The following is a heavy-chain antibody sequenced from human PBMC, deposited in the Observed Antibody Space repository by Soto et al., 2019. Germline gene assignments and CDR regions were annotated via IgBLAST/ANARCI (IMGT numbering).Heavy chain of an antibody. CDR3: ARRRYCGDDWYNKHYYGMDV. D-gene: IGHD2-21*02. J-gene: IGHJ6*02. CDR2: VIPVLGTT. CDR1: GDTFSSYA. Sequence: QVQLVQSGAEVKKPGSSVKVSCRASGDTFSSYAVNWVRQAPGRGLEWMGRVIPVLGTTDYAQKFRGRVTMTADKYRTPVYMELSSLRADDTAVYYCARRRYCGDDWYNKHYYGMDVWGQGTTVTVAS. V-gene: IGHV1-69*08.